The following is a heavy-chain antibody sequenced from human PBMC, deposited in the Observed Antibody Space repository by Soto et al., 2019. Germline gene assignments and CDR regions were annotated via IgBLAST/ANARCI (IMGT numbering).Heavy chain of an antibody. Sequence: HPGGSLRLSCTASGFTFGDYAMSWFRQAPGKGLEWVGFIRSKAYGGTTEYAASVKGRFTISRDDSKSIAYLQMNSLKTEDTAVYYCTRYGVVVAANYYYYGMDVWGQGTTVTVSS. J-gene: IGHJ6*02. CDR2: IRSKAYGGTT. CDR1: GFTFGDYA. D-gene: IGHD2-15*01. V-gene: IGHV3-49*03. CDR3: TRYGVVVAANYYYYGMDV.